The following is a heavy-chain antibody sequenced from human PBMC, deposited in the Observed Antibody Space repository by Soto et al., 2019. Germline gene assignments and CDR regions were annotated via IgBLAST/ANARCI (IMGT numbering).Heavy chain of an antibody. CDR3: VRSSGDYSFDF. Sequence: GGSLRLSCAASGFTFSDHYMDWVRQAPGKGLEWVGRTRRKANSYSTEYAASVKGRFTISRDDSKNSLYLQMNSLETEDTAVYYCVRSSGDYSFDFWGQGTLVTVSS. V-gene: IGHV3-72*01. J-gene: IGHJ4*02. D-gene: IGHD1-26*01. CDR2: TRRKANSYST. CDR1: GFTFSDHY.